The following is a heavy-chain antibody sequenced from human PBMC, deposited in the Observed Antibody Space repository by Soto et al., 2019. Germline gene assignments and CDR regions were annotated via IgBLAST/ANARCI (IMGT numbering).Heavy chain of an antibody. CDR2: IIPIFGTA. CDR1: GGTFSSYA. V-gene: IGHV1-69*12. D-gene: IGHD6-19*01. Sequence: QVQLVQSGAEVKKPGSSVKVSCKASGGTFSSYAISWVRQAPGQGLEWMGGIIPIFGTANYAQKFQGRVTITADXFTRTXXMELSSRRSEDTAVYYCARDKKGLDSSGWANWFDPWGQGTLVTVSS. CDR3: ARDKKGLDSSGWANWFDP. J-gene: IGHJ5*02.